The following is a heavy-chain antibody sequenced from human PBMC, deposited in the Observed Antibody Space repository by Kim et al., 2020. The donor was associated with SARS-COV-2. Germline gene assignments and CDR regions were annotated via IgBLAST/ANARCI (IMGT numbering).Heavy chain of an antibody. CDR1: GGTFSSYA. Sequence: SVKVSCKASGGTFSSYAISWVRQAPGQGLEWMGGIIPIFGTANYAQKFQGRVTITADESTSTAYMELSSLRSEDTAVYYCATRAAYYDYVWGSYPFDPWGQGTLVTVSS. V-gene: IGHV1-69*13. CDR2: IIPIFGTA. J-gene: IGHJ5*02. CDR3: ATRAAYYDYVWGSYPFDP. D-gene: IGHD3-16*02.